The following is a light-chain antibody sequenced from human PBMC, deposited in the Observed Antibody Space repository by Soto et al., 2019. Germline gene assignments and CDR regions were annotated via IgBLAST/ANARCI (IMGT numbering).Light chain of an antibody. CDR3: QHYSNWPLT. Sequence: IVLTQSPVTLSVSPGERATLSCRASQSVDSHLAWFPQKPGQTPRLLIYGESTRAAGIPARFSGSGSGTEFTLTISSLQPEDFAVYYCQHYSNWPLTFGGGTKVEVK. J-gene: IGKJ4*01. CDR2: GES. CDR1: QSVDSH. V-gene: IGKV3-15*01.